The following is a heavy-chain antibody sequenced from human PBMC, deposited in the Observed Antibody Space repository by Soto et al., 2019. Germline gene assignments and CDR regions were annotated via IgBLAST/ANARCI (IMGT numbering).Heavy chain of an antibody. CDR1: GYSINRYG. Sequence: ASVTVSCKASGYSINRYGISWARQALGQGLEWMGWISAYNGNTNYAQNLQGRVPMTTDTSTSTAYMELRSLRSDDTAVYYCARGRGQFGEWGQGTLVTVSS. CDR2: ISAYNGNT. CDR3: ARGRGQFGE. D-gene: IGHD3-10*01. V-gene: IGHV1-18*01. J-gene: IGHJ4*02.